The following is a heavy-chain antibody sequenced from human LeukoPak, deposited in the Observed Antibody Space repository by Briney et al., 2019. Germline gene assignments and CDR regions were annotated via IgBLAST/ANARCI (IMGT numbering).Heavy chain of an antibody. J-gene: IGHJ3*02. CDR1: AFTFSRHW. Sequence: GGSLRLSCAASAFTFSRHWMYWVRQAPGKGLEWVANIKEDGSERYYVDSVGGRFTISRDNAKNSLSLQMNSLRADDAAVYYCARASSKQLAGYLPDGFDIWGQGTMVTVSS. CDR3: ARASSKQLAGYLPDGFDI. CDR2: IKEDGSER. D-gene: IGHD3-9*01. V-gene: IGHV3-7*01.